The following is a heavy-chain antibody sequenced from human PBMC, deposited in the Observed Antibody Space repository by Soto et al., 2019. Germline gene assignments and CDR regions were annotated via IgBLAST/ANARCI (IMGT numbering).Heavy chain of an antibody. D-gene: IGHD5-12*01. J-gene: IGHJ4*02. CDR1: GYTFTSYG. CDR2: ISAYNGNT. V-gene: IGHV1-18*01. CDR3: AREMATIEAFDY. Sequence: ASVKVSCKASGYTFTSYGISWVRQAPGQGLEWMGWISAYNGNTNYAQKLQGRVTMTTDTSTSTAYVELRSLRSDDTAVYYCAREMATIEAFDYWGQGTLVTVSS.